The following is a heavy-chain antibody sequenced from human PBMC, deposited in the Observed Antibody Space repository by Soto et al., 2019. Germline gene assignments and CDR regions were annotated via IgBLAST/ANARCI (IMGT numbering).Heavy chain of an antibody. J-gene: IGHJ4*01. D-gene: IGHD4-17*01. CDR3: ARVVKAGDYGDYGRYYFDY. Sequence: QVQLVQSGAEVKKPGASVKVSCKASGYTFTTYGITWVRQATGQGLEWMGWISAYSGNTNYAQKLQVRITVTTDTSTNTAYMDLRSLRSDDTAVYYCARVVKAGDYGDYGRYYFDYWGHGTLVTVSS. CDR1: GYTFTTYG. V-gene: IGHV1-18*04. CDR2: ISAYSGNT.